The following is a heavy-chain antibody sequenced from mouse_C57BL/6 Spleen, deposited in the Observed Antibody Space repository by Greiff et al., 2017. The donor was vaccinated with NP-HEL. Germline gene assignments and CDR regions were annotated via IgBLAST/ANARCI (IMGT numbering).Heavy chain of an antibody. CDR3: ARLSYGSSYYAMDY. Sequence: QVQLKQSGAELVKPGASVKISCKASGYAFSSYWMNWVKQRPGKGLEWIGQIYPGDGDTNYNGKFKGKATLTADKSSSTAYMQLSSLTSEDSAVYFCARLSYGSSYYAMDYWGQGTSVTVSS. J-gene: IGHJ4*01. D-gene: IGHD1-1*01. V-gene: IGHV1-80*01. CDR1: GYAFSSYW. CDR2: IYPGDGDT.